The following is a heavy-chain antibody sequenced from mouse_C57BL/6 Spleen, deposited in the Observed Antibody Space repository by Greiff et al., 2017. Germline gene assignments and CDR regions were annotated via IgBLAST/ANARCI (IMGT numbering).Heavy chain of an antibody. V-gene: IGHV1-26*01. CDR2: INPNNGGT. J-gene: IGHJ2*01. CDR3: ARSDNYHSGYYFDY. Sequence: VQLQQSGPELVKPGASVKISCKASGYTFTDYYMNWVKQSHGKSLEWIGDINPNNGGTSYNQKFKGKATLTVDKSSSTAYMELRSLTSEDTAVYYCARSDNYHSGYYFDYWAVYSTLTLSS. D-gene: IGHD3-1*01. CDR1: GYTFTDYY.